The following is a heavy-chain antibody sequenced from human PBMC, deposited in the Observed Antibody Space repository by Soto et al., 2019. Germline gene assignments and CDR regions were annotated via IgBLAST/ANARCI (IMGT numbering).Heavy chain of an antibody. CDR3: VRGGSGSPNYGYYFDY. Sequence: GGSLRLSCTASGFTIDNYAMSWVRQAPGKGLEWVSSISGSGANTYYADSVKGRFTISRDNSKTTLYLQMNSLSAEDTALHFCVRGGSGSPNYGYYFDYWGQGALVTVSS. V-gene: IGHV3-23*01. J-gene: IGHJ4*02. D-gene: IGHD3-10*01. CDR1: GFTIDNYA. CDR2: ISGSGANT.